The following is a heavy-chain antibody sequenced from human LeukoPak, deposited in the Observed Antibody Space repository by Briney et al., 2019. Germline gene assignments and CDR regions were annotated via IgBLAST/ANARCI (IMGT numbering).Heavy chain of an antibody. CDR2: INHSGST. Sequence: PSETLSLTCAVYGGSFSGYYWSWIRQPPGKGLEWIGEINHSGSTNYNPSLKSRVTISVDTSKNQFSLKLSSVTAADTAVYYCARRTRLAAAGTMRGVGVDYWGQGTLVTVSS. J-gene: IGHJ4*02. CDR3: ARRTRLAAAGTMRGVGVDY. D-gene: IGHD6-13*01. CDR1: GGSFSGYY. V-gene: IGHV4-34*01.